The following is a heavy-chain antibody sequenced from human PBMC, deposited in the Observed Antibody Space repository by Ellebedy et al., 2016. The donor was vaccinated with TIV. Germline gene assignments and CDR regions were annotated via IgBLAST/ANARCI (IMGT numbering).Heavy chain of an antibody. CDR1: GFTFSTLA. J-gene: IGHJ4*02. Sequence: GESLKISCAASGFTFSTLAMSWVRQAPGKGLEWVSTFSGTGGTAYYADSVKGRFTVSRDRSKNTLYLQMDSLRAEDTAVYYCAKDALRRDGYNYKFDYWGQGTLVTVSS. CDR2: FSGTGGTA. D-gene: IGHD5-24*01. V-gene: IGHV3-23*01. CDR3: AKDALRRDGYNYKFDY.